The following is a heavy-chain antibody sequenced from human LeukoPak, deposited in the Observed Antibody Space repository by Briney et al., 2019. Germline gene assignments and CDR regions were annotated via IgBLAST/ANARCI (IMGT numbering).Heavy chain of an antibody. J-gene: IGHJ6*03. V-gene: IGHV3-7*03. CDR2: IKQDGSEK. Sequence: GGSLRLSCAASGFTFSSYWMSWVRQAPGKGLEWVANIKQDGSEKYYVDSVKGRFTISRDNAKNSLFLQMNSLRAEDTAVYYCARDGVLRYFDYYYYMDVWGKGTTVTISS. D-gene: IGHD3-9*01. CDR3: ARDGVLRYFDYYYYMDV. CDR1: GFTFSSYW.